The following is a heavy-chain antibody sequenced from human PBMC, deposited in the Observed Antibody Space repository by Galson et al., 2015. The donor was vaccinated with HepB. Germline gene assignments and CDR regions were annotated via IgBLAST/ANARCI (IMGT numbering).Heavy chain of an antibody. CDR3: VRKQEGVLGYFDWLQFYFDF. D-gene: IGHD3-9*01. CDR2: ISSNSAYI. CDR1: GFTFSSYN. Sequence: SLRLSCAASGFTFSSYNMNWVRQIPGKGLEWVSSISSNSAYIYYADSVKGRFTISRDNAKNSLFLQMTGLRVEDTALYYCVRKQEGVLGYFDWLQFYFDFWGQGTLVTVSS. V-gene: IGHV3-21*06. J-gene: IGHJ4*02.